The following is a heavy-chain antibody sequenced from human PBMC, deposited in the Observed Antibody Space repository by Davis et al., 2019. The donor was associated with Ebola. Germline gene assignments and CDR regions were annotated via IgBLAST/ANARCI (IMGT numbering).Heavy chain of an antibody. D-gene: IGHD6-19*01. CDR2: TYYTSKWNS. V-gene: IGHV6-1*01. Sequence: HCHTHALIHAFSGDILSSMDTAWTWIRQSPSRVLEWLGRTYYTSKWNSDYAVSVKSRIIINPDTTKNQFSLQLSSVTPEDTAMYYCVRGWLRTGMDVWGTGTTVIVSS. CDR1: GDILSSMDTA. CDR3: VRGWLRTGMDV. J-gene: IGHJ6*04.